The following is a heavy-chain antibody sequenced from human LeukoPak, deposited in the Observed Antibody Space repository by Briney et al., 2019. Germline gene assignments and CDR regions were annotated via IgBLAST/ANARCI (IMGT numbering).Heavy chain of an antibody. J-gene: IGHJ4*02. V-gene: IGHV4-59*11. CDR3: ARGRLGSGSYWFDY. CDR1: GGSISSHY. D-gene: IGHD1-26*01. CDR2: IYYSGST. Sequence: SETLSLTCTVSGGSISSHYWSCIRQPPGKGLEWIGYIYYSGSTNYNPSLKSRVTISVDTSKNQFPLKLSSVTAADTAVYYCARGRLGSGSYWFDYWGQGTLVTVSS.